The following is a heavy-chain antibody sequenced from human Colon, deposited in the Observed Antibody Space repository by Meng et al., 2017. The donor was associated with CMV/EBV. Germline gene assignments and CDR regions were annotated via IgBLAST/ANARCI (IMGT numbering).Heavy chain of an antibody. J-gene: IGHJ4*02. CDR2: LNHSGST. CDR3: ARGRNGWLLPRDS. D-gene: IGHD3-3*01. Sequence: QVQLRPWGPGLLKASATLSLPCAISGGSVNSYYLTWIRQSPGKGREWIGELNHSGSTNYNPSLKRRVTISIDTSKRNFSLRLTSVTAADTAVYYCARGRNGWLLPRDSWGQGTLVTVSS. CDR1: GGSVNSYY. V-gene: IGHV4-34*01.